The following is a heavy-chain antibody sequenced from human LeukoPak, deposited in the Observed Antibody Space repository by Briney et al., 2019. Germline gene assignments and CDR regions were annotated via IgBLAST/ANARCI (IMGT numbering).Heavy chain of an antibody. CDR3: ATDTGHGYFES. CDR1: GFIFSNYW. Sequence: GGSLSLSCAASGFIFSNYWMSWLRQAPGKGLEWVANIRQEGIKKNYVDSVDGRFTISRDNAQNSVYLQMTGLRVEDTAVYYCATDTGHGYFESWGQGTLVTVS. CDR2: IRQEGIKK. V-gene: IGHV3-7*01. J-gene: IGHJ4*02. D-gene: IGHD4-17*01.